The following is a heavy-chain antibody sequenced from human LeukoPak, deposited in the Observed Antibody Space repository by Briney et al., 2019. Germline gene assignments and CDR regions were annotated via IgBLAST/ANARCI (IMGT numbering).Heavy chain of an antibody. CDR2: IGGEGGGI. J-gene: IGHJ4*02. Sequence: GGSLRLSCAASGFTFSSYAMSWVRQAPGKGLEWVSVIGGEGGGIQYADSVKGRFSISRDNSKNTLYLQMNSLRAEDTAVYYCAKYAPPTTVVTRFFDYWGQGTLVTVSS. V-gene: IGHV3-23*01. D-gene: IGHD4-23*01. CDR3: AKYAPPTTVVTRFFDY. CDR1: GFTFSSYA.